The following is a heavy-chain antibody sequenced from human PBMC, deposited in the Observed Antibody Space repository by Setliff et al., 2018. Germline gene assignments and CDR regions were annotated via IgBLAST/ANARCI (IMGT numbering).Heavy chain of an antibody. CDR1: GYTFTTYG. D-gene: IGHD3-10*01. V-gene: IGHV1-18*01. J-gene: IGHJ6*03. CDR2: ISGYNGNT. CDR3: ARVFFGVNDGLYHYFNMDI. Sequence: ASVKVSCKASGYTFTTYGVAWVRQAPGQGLEWLGWISGYNGNTNYAQRFQGRVTMTTDTSTRTAYMEPRSLRSDDTAAYYCARVFFGVNDGLYHYFNMDIWGKGTTVTVS.